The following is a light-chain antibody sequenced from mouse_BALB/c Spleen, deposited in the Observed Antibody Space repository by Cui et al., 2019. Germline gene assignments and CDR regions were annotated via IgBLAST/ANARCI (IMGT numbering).Light chain of an antibody. V-gene: IGKV6-23*01. Sequence: DIVITQSHKFMSTSVGDRVNITCKASQDVGTTVAWYQQKPGQSPKLLIYWASTRHTGVPDRFTGSGSGTDFTLTISNVQSEDLADYFCQQYNNYPPSLTFGAGTKLELK. CDR3: QQYNNYPPSLT. CDR2: WAS. J-gene: IGKJ5*01. CDR1: QDVGTT.